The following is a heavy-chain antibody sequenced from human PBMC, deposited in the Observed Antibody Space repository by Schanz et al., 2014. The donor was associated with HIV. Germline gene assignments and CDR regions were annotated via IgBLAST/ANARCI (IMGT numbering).Heavy chain of an antibody. J-gene: IGHJ6*02. CDR1: GFNMEDYA. Sequence: EVQLMESGGGLVQPSRSLRLSCAASGFNMEDYAMHWVRQGPGKGLEWVSGISWNRGRLGYGDAVKGRFTISRDNAKNFLYLQMNDLRVEDTALYYCAKGIMGATEIYYGMDVWGQGTTVTVSS. CDR3: AKGIMGATEIYYGMDV. V-gene: IGHV3-9*01. CDR2: ISWNRGRL. D-gene: IGHD1-26*01.